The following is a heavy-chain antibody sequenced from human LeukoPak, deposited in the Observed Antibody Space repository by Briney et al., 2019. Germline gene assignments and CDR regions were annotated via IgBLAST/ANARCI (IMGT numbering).Heavy chain of an antibody. Sequence: SETLSLTCTVSGGSISSYYWSWIRQPPGKGLEGIGYIYYSGSTNYNPSLKSRVTISVDTSKNQFSLKLSSVTAADTAVYYCARVKAVAGTDYFDYWGQGTLVTVSS. CDR3: ARVKAVAGTDYFDY. D-gene: IGHD6-19*01. V-gene: IGHV4-59*08. J-gene: IGHJ4*02. CDR2: IYYSGST. CDR1: GGSISSYY.